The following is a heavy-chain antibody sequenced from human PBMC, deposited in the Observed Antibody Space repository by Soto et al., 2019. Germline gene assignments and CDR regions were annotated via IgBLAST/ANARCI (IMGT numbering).Heavy chain of an antibody. V-gene: IGHV1-58*02. Sequence: QMQLVQSGPEVKKPGTSVKVSCKASGFTFTSSAMQGVRQARGQRLEWIGWIVVGSGNTNYAQKFQERVTITRDMSTSTPYMELSSLRPEDTAVYYWAALAADYLFMDVWGQGTTVTVSS. CDR1: GFTFTSSA. CDR3: AALAADYLFMDV. CDR2: IVVGSGNT. J-gene: IGHJ6*02. D-gene: IGHD4-17*01.